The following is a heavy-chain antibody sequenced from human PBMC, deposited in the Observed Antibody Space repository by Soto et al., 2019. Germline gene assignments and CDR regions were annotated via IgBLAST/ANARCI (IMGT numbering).Heavy chain of an antibody. V-gene: IGHV4-31*03. J-gene: IGHJ4*02. Sequence: SETLSLTCSVSGGSISSCGYYWSWIRQHPGKGLEWIGYIHYSGSTYYKPSLKSRVTISVDTSKNQFSLKLSSVTAADTAVYYCARSDGRYWGQGTLVTVSS. CDR3: ARSDGRY. CDR2: IHYSGST. CDR1: GGSISSCGYY.